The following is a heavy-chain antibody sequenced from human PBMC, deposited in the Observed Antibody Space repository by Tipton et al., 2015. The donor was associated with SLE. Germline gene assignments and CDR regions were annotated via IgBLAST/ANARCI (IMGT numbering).Heavy chain of an antibody. J-gene: IGHJ4*02. CDR1: GYTFTGYY. CDR2: INPNSGGT. CDR3: AREGIAVAGLGD. D-gene: IGHD6-13*01. Sequence: QLVQSGAEVKKPGASVKVSCKASGYTFTGYYMHWVRQAPGQGLEWMGWINPNSGGTNYVQKFQGRVTMTRDTSISTAYMELSGLRSDDTAVYYCAREGIAVAGLGDWGQGTLVTVSS. V-gene: IGHV1-2*02.